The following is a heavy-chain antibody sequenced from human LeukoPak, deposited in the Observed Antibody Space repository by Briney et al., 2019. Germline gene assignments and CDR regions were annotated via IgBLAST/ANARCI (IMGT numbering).Heavy chain of an antibody. CDR3: ARAHQSYYDSSGYYSGVDY. CDR1: GYTFTSYY. J-gene: IGHJ4*02. V-gene: IGHV1-46*01. Sequence: ASVKVSCKASGYTFTSYYMHWVRQAPGQGLEWMGIINPSGGSTSYAQKFQGRVTMTRDTSTSTVYMELSSLRSEDTAAYYCARAHQSYYDSSGYYSGVDYWGQGTLVTVSS. D-gene: IGHD3-22*01. CDR2: INPSGGST.